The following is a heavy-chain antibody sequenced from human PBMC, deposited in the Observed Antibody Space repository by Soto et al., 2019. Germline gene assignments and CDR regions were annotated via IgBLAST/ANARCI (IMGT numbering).Heavy chain of an antibody. J-gene: IGHJ3*02. Sequence: PGGSLRLSCAASGFTFSSYAMSWVRQATGKGLEWVSAISGSGGSTYYADSVKGRFTISRDNSKNTLYLQMNSLRAEDTAVYYCATGPSIVVVPAALDAFDIWGQGTMVTVSS. D-gene: IGHD2-2*01. CDR3: ATGPSIVVVPAALDAFDI. V-gene: IGHV3-23*01. CDR2: ISGSGGST. CDR1: GFTFSSYA.